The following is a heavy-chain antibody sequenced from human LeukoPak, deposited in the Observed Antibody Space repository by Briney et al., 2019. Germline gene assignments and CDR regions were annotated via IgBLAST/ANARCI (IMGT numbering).Heavy chain of an antibody. Sequence: SETLSLTCAVYGWSFSGYYWNWLRQPPGKGLDGMGYIYYSGSTNYNPSLKSRVTISVDTSKNQSSLKLSSETAADTAVYYCASTPVGYSYGATSSYYYYGMDVWGQGTTVTVSS. CDR1: GWSFSGYY. V-gene: IGHV4-59*08. CDR2: IYYSGST. D-gene: IGHD5-18*01. J-gene: IGHJ6*02. CDR3: ASTPVGYSYGATSSYYYYGMDV.